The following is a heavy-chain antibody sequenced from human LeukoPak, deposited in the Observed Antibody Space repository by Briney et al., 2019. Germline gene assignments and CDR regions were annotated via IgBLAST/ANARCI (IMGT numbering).Heavy chain of an antibody. V-gene: IGHV3-23*01. CDR1: GFTFSSYG. D-gene: IGHD5-18*01. Sequence: GGSLRLSCAASGFTFSSYGMSWVRQAPGKGLEWVSAISGSGGSTYYADSVKGRYTISRDNSKNTLYLQMNSLRAEDTAVYYCAKEDGYSPFPQPFDYWGQGTLVTVSS. J-gene: IGHJ4*02. CDR2: ISGSGGST. CDR3: AKEDGYSPFPQPFDY.